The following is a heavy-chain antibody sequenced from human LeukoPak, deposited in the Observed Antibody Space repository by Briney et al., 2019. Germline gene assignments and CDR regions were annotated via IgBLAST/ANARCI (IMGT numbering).Heavy chain of an antibody. J-gene: IGHJ6*03. CDR2: IRYNGYNQ. Sequence: GGSLRLSCAASGFTLNNYGLHWVRQAPGKGLEWVAFIRYNGYNQYYADSVKGRFTISRDNSKNTLYLQMNSLRVEDTAVYYCAKVLKREWELPRNYYYYYMDVWGKGTTVTISS. CDR3: AKVLKREWELPRNYYYYYMDV. D-gene: IGHD1-26*01. CDR1: GFTLNNYG. V-gene: IGHV3-30*02.